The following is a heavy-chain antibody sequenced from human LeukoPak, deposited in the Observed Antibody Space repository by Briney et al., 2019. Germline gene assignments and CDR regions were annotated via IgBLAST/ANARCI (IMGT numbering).Heavy chain of an antibody. J-gene: IGHJ4*02. CDR2: IIPIFGTA. D-gene: IGHD6-13*01. CDR3: ARVLDSSSWYSDY. Sequence: GSSVKVSCKASGGTFSSHAISWVRQAPGQGLEWMGGIIPIFGTANYAQKFQGRVTITADESTSTAYMELSSLRSEDTAVYYCARVLDSSSWYSDYWGQGTLVTVSS. V-gene: IGHV1-69*01. CDR1: GGTFSSHA.